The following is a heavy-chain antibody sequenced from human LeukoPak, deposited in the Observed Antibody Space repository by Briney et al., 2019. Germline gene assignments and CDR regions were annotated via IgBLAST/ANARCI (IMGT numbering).Heavy chain of an antibody. CDR2: AYYSGST. J-gene: IGHJ5*02. V-gene: IGHV4-59*08. CDR3: ARNSAVATSRSWFDR. Sequence: SETLSLTCSVFDGSISNYYWSWIRQPPGKGLEWIGYAYYSGSTTYNPSLESRVTISVDTSKNQFSLKLTAVTAADTAVYYCARNSAVATSRSWFDRWGQGTLVTVSS. CDR1: DGSISNYY. D-gene: IGHD6-19*01.